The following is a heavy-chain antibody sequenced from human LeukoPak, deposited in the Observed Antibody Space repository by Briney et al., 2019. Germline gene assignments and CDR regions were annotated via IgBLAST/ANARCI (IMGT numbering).Heavy chain of an antibody. CDR3: AGLISSGWYAGRDY. CDR2: IYTSGST. D-gene: IGHD6-19*01. CDR1: GGSISTYY. V-gene: IGHV4-4*07. Sequence: SETLSLTCTVSGGSISTYYWSWIRQPAGKGLEWIGRIYTSGSTNYNPSLKSRVTMSVDTSKNQFSLKLSSVTAADTAVYYCAGLISSGWYAGRDYWGQGTLVTVSS. J-gene: IGHJ4*02.